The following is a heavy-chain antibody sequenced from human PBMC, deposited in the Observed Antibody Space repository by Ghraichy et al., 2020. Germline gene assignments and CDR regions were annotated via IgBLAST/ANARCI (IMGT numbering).Heavy chain of an antibody. J-gene: IGHJ6*02. Sequence: ASVKVSCKASGYTFTDYYIHWVRQAPGQGLEWMGWINPKSGGTKYAQKFQAWVTIARDTSISTAYIDLGRLMSDDTATYYCARSLVTVEGYSYHSMDVWGQGTTVTVS. V-gene: IGHV1-2*04. D-gene: IGHD3-22*01. CDR1: GYTFTDYY. CDR3: ARSLVTVEGYSYHSMDV. CDR2: INPKSGGT.